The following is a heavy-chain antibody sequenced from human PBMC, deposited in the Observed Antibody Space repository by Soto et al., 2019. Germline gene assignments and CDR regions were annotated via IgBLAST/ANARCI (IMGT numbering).Heavy chain of an antibody. CDR3: AKDLVRRNGVYDPFDI. J-gene: IGHJ3*02. CDR1: GFSLSSYG. CDR2: INSDGSST. Sequence: GGSLRLSCAASGFSLSSYGMHWVRQAPGKGLVWVSRINSDGSSTCYADSVKGRFTVSRDNAKNTLYLQMDSLRAEDTAVYYGAKDLVRRNGVYDPFDIWGPGTMVTVTS. V-gene: IGHV3-74*01. D-gene: IGHD2-8*01.